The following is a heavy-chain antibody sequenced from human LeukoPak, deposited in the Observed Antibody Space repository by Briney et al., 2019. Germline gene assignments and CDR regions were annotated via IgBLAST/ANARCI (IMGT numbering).Heavy chain of an antibody. Sequence: SETLSLTCTVSGGSISSYYWSWIRQPPGKGLEWIGYIYYSGSTYYNPSLKSRVTISVDTSKNQFSLKLSSGTAADTAVYYCASPRAGYSSSWPPSGTSDYWGQGTLVTVSS. CDR1: GGSISSYY. CDR2: IYYSGST. CDR3: ASPRAGYSSSWPPSGTSDY. V-gene: IGHV4-59*08. J-gene: IGHJ4*02. D-gene: IGHD6-13*01.